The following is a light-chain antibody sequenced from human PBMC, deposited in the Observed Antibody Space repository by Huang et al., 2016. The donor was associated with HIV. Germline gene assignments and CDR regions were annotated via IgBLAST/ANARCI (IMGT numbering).Light chain of an antibody. Sequence: DIQMTQSPSTLSASVGDRVTITCRASQSISTWLAWYQQKPGKAPKFLIYQASILESGVPSMFTGSGSGTEFTLTISSLQPDDFATYCQQYHTYRWSFGQGTKVEIK. CDR1: QSISTW. CDR3: QQYHTYRWS. V-gene: IGKV1-5*01. J-gene: IGKJ1*01. CDR2: QAS.